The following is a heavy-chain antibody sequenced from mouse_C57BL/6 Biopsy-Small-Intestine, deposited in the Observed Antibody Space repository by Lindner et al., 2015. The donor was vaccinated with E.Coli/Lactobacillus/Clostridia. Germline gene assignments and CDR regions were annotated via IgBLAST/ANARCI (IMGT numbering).Heavy chain of an antibody. J-gene: IGHJ2*01. CDR2: ISSGSSTI. Sequence: VQLQESGGGLVKPGGSLKLSCAASGFTFSDYGMHWVRQAPEKGLEWVAYISSGSSTIYYADTMKGRFTISRDNAKNTLFLQMTSLRSEDTAMYYCARRVRDGYYFDYWGQGTTLTVSS. CDR1: GFTFSDYG. CDR3: ARRVRDGYYFDY. V-gene: IGHV5-17*01. D-gene: IGHD2-3*01.